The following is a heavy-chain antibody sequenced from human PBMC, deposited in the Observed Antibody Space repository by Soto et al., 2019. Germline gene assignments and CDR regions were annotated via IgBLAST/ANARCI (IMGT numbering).Heavy chain of an antibody. J-gene: IGHJ4*02. CDR2: IDTSGDAM. D-gene: IGHD2-21*01. Sequence: GFLSLAWAVAGFTLSNYEGDWVGQAPGKGLEWISYIDTSGDAMFYADSVKGRFAVSRDNTMKSLYRQMNSLRAEDTAAYYCARESIGCGGDCLDYWGQGTLVTVSS. CDR1: GFTLSNYE. V-gene: IGHV3-48*03. CDR3: ARESIGCGGDCLDY.